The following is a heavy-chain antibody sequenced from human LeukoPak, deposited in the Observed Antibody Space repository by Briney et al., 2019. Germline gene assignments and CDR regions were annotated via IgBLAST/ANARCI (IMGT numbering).Heavy chain of an antibody. V-gene: IGHV1-69*04. D-gene: IGHD2/OR15-2a*01. J-gene: IGHJ5*02. CDR2: IIPFLDIV. CDR3: ARRNEYTNSFHN. Sequence: ASVNVSCKASGGTFSSYAINWVRQAPGQGREWMGRIIPFLDIVNYAQKFQGRVTITADISTSTAYMELSSLTSEDTAVYFCARRNEYTNSFHNWGQGTLVTVSS. CDR1: GGTFSSYA.